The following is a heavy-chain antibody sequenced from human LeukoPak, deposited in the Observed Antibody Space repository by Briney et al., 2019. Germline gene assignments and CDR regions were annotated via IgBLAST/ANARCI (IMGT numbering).Heavy chain of an antibody. CDR1: GFTFSNYA. J-gene: IGHJ2*01. D-gene: IGHD3-9*01. V-gene: IGHV4-39*01. CDR2: IYYSGST. CDR3: ARLTYAYFDL. Sequence: GSLRLSCAASGFTFSNYAMSWIRQPPGKGLEWIGSIYYSGSTYYNPSLKSRVTISVDTSKNQFSLKLSSVTAADTAVYYCARLTYAYFDLWGRGTLVTVSS.